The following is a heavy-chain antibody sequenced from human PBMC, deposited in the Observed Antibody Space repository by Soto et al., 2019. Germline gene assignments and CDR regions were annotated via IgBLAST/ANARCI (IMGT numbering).Heavy chain of an antibody. CDR1: GGSISSYY. CDR2: IYYSGST. V-gene: IGHV4-59*01. D-gene: IGHD6-13*01. CDR3: VRDGGSSWFSIDY. J-gene: IGHJ4*02. Sequence: PSETLSLTCTVSGGSISSYYWSWIRQPPGKGLEWIGYIYYSGSTNYNPSLKSRVTISVDTSKNQFSLKLSSVTAADTAVYYCVRDGGSSWFSIDYWGQGTLVTVSS.